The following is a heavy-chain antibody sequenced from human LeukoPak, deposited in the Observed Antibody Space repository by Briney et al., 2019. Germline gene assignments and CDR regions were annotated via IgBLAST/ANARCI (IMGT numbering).Heavy chain of an antibody. CDR2: IKQDGSEK. Sequence: GGSLRLSCAASGFTFSRFWMSWVRQAPGKGLEWVANIKQDGSEKYYVDSVKGRFTISRDNTKNSLYLQMNSLRAEDTAVFYCARDGTYTDYDPDFDIWGQGTLVTVSS. CDR3: ARDGTYTDYDPDFDI. V-gene: IGHV3-7*04. J-gene: IGHJ4*02. D-gene: IGHD5-12*01. CDR1: GFTFSRFW.